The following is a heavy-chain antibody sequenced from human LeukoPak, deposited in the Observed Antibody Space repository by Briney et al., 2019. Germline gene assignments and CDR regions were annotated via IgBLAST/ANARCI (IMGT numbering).Heavy chain of an antibody. Sequence: GGSLRLSCAASGFTYSNYAMSWVRQAPGKGLEWVSGIRSSGHNTYYEDSVKGRFTISRDNSKNMLYLQMNSLRAEDTAVYYCAKYVCGGDCYDYFDCWGQGTLVTVSS. CDR1: GFTYSNYA. J-gene: IGHJ4*02. V-gene: IGHV3-23*01. CDR2: IRSSGHNT. D-gene: IGHD2-21*02. CDR3: AKYVCGGDCYDYFDC.